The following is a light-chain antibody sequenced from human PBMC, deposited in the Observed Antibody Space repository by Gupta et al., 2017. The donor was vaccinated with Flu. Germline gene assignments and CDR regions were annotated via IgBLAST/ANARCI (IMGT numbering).Light chain of an antibody. CDR2: DVT. CDR1: SSDVGGYDD. Sequence: QSALTQPASVSGSPGQSITISCTGISSDVGGYDDVSWYQQHPGKAPKLMIYDVTNRPSGVSNRFSGSKSGNKDSLTISGLQAEDEAEDYCSGYITTTLDVALGGGTKLTV. CDR3: SGYITTTLDVA. J-gene: IGLJ2*01. V-gene: IGLV2-14*03.